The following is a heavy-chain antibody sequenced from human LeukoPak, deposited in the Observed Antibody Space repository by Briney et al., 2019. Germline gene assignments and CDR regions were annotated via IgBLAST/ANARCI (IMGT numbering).Heavy chain of an antibody. J-gene: IGHJ3*02. CDR2: ISSSGSTI. Sequence: PVGSLRLSCAASGFTFSSYEMNWVRQAPGKGLEWVSYISSSGSTIYYADSVKGRFTISRDNAKNSLYLQMNSLRAEDTAVYYCARLGRDDAFDIWGQGTMVTVSS. CDR3: ARLGRDDAFDI. V-gene: IGHV3-48*03. D-gene: IGHD1-26*01. CDR1: GFTFSSYE.